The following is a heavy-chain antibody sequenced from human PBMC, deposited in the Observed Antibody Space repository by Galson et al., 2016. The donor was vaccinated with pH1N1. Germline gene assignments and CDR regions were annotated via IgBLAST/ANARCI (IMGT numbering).Heavy chain of an antibody. CDR2: TYYRSKWYN. CDR3: ARGVIDYDFWSGYQDHAAFEI. Sequence: CAISGDSVSSNSATWNWIRQSPSRGLEWLGRTYYRSKWYNDYAESVKSRIIISPDTSKNQLSLQLNSVTPADTAVYYCARGVIDYDFWSGYQDHAAFEIWGQGKMVIVSS. CDR1: GDSVSSNSAT. D-gene: IGHD3-3*01. V-gene: IGHV6-1*01. J-gene: IGHJ3*02.